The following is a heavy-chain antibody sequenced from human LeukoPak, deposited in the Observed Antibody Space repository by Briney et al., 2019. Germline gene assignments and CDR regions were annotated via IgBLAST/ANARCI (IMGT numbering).Heavy chain of an antibody. Sequence: GASVKVSCKASGGTFSSYAISWVRQAPGQGLEWMGRVIPIFGTANYAQKFQGRVTITTDESTSTAYMELSSLRSEDTAVYYCARDRIFEYSSIKFDYWGQGTLVTVSS. D-gene: IGHD6-6*01. CDR3: ARDRIFEYSSIKFDY. CDR1: GGTFSSYA. CDR2: VIPIFGTA. J-gene: IGHJ4*02. V-gene: IGHV1-69*05.